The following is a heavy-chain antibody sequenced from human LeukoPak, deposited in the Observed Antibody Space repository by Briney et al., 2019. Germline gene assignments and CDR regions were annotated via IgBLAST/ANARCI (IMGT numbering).Heavy chain of an antibody. D-gene: IGHD3-22*01. CDR2: IYYTGVT. CDR1: SGSMISYY. V-gene: IGHV4-59*01. J-gene: IGHJ4*02. Sequence: SETLSLTCAVSSGSMISYYWSWIRQPPGKGLEWIGYIYYTGVTNYSPSLNRRLTISLDTAMKQFSLNLRSVTAADTAMYYCARGGSGYPLDYWGQGTLVTVSS. CDR3: ARGGSGYPLDY.